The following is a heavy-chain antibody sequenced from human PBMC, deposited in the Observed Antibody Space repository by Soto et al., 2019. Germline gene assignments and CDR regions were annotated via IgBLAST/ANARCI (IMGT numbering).Heavy chain of an antibody. CDR3: ARGAQNCANGVCYERFDY. D-gene: IGHD2-8*01. V-gene: IGHV4-59*01. CDR1: GGTIRSYF. CDR2: IYDSGST. Sequence: PSETQSPICTFSGGTIRSYFCFRTLQPPPKALEWIGYIYDSGSTNYNPSLKSRVTISVDTSKDQFSLKLSSVTAVDTAVYYFARGAQNCANGVCYERFDYWGQGTLVTVSS. J-gene: IGHJ4*02.